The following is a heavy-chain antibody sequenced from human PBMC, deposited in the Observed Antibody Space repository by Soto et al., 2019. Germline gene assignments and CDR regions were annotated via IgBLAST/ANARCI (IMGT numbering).Heavy chain of an antibody. D-gene: IGHD2-15*01. CDR1: GFTFSSCT. CDR3: SGCSGGACHKNYGMDV. Sequence: EVHLVESGGGLVKPGGSLRLSCAVSGFTFSSCTMNWVRQAPGKGLEWVSYISPSSGQIYYADSVKGRFTISRDNAKNSLFMQTNSLRSEDTAIYYCSGCSGGACHKNYGMDVWGQGPTVTVSS. CDR2: ISPSSGQI. J-gene: IGHJ6*02. V-gene: IGHV3-21*06.